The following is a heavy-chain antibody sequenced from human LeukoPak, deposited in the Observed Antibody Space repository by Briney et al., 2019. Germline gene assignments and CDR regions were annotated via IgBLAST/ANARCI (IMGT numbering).Heavy chain of an antibody. Sequence: ASVKVSCKASGGTFSSYAISWVRQAPGQGLEWMGGIIPIFGTANYAQKFQGRVTITTDESTSTAYMELSSLRSEDTAVYYCATFCGGDCYSHAFDIWGQGTMVTVSS. V-gene: IGHV1-69*05. D-gene: IGHD2-21*02. J-gene: IGHJ3*02. CDR1: GGTFSSYA. CDR2: IIPIFGTA. CDR3: ATFCGGDCYSHAFDI.